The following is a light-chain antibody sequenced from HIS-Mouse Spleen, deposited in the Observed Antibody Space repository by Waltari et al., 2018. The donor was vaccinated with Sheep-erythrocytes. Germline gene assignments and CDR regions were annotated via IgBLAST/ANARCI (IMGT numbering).Light chain of an antibody. Sequence: QSALTQPPSPSGSPGQSVTISCTGTSSDVGGYNYVAWYQQHPGKAPNLMIYEVSKRPSGVPDRFSGSKSGNTASLTVSGLQAGDEADYYCSSYAGSNNYVFGTGTKVTVL. J-gene: IGLJ1*01. CDR1: SSDVGGYNY. V-gene: IGLV2-8*01. CDR3: SSYAGSNNYV. CDR2: EVS.